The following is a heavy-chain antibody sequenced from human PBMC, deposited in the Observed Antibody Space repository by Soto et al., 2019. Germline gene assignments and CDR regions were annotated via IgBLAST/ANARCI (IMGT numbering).Heavy chain of an antibody. CDR1: DGYISSYY. CDR3: ARAARDYSNYGPTYYYYYYGMDV. D-gene: IGHD4-4*01. V-gene: IGHV4-59*01. CDR2: IYYSGST. J-gene: IGHJ6*02. Sequence: WAPHAVTNTVSDGYISSYYWSWIRQTPGKGREWIGYIYYSGSTNYNPSLKSRVTISVDTSKNQFSLKLSSVTAADTAVYYCARAARDYSNYGPTYYYYYYGMDVWGQGTTVTVSS.